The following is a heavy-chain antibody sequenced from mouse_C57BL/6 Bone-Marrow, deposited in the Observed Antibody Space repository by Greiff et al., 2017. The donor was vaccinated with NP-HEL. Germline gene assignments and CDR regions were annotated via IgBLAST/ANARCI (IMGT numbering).Heavy chain of an antibody. Sequence: EVPLQQSVAELVRPGASVQLSCTASGFNIQNTYMHWVKPRPEQGLEWTGRIDPANGNTKYAPKFQGKATITADTSSNTAYLQLSSLTSEDTAIYYCARSHLLFHWYFDVWGTGTTVTVSS. V-gene: IGHV14-3*01. CDR1: GFNIQNTY. CDR3: ARSHLLFHWYFDV. CDR2: IDPANGNT. J-gene: IGHJ1*03. D-gene: IGHD2-1*01.